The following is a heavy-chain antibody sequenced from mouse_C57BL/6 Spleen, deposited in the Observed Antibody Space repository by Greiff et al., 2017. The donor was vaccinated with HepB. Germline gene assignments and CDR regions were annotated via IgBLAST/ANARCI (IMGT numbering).Heavy chain of an antibody. CDR3: ASGLYSNYALYAMDY. Sequence: QVQLQQPGAELVRPGSSVKLSCKASGYTFTSYWMHWVKQRPIQGLEWIGNIDPSDSETHYNQKFKDKATLTVDKSSSTAYMQLSSLTSEDSAVYYGASGLYSNYALYAMDYWGQGTSGTVSS. V-gene: IGHV1-52*01. CDR1: GYTFTSYW. CDR2: IDPSDSET. J-gene: IGHJ4*01. D-gene: IGHD2-5*01.